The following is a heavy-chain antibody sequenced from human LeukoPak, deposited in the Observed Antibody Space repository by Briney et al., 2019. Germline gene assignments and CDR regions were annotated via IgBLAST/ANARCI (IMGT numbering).Heavy chain of an antibody. CDR1: GFTFSSYG. Sequence: GGSLRLSCGASGFTFSSYGMNWVRQAPGERLEWGSYISSSSDSIYYADSVKGRFTIFRDNAENSLFLQMNSLRDEDTAVYYCARPRGFGDLGGYYFDYWGQGTLVTVSS. D-gene: IGHD3-10*01. J-gene: IGHJ4*02. V-gene: IGHV3-48*02. CDR3: ARPRGFGDLGGYYFDY. CDR2: ISSSSDSI.